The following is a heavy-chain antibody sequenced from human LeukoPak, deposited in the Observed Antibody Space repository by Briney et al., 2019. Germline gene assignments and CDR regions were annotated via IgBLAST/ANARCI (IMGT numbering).Heavy chain of an antibody. Sequence: PSQTLSLTCTVSGGSISSGSYYWSWIRQPAGKGLEWIGRIYTSGSTNYNPSLKSRVTISVDTSKNQLSLKLSSVTAADTAVYYCARMLRSGSYYRVGYFDYWGQGTLVTVSS. CDR3: ARMLRSGSYYRVGYFDY. D-gene: IGHD3-10*01. J-gene: IGHJ4*02. CDR1: GGSISSGSYY. V-gene: IGHV4-61*02. CDR2: IYTSGST.